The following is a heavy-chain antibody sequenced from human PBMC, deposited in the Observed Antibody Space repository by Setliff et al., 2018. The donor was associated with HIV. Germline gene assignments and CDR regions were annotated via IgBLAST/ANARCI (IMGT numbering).Heavy chain of an antibody. V-gene: IGHV3-30*01. Sequence: HPGGSLRLSCAASGFTFSSYAMHWVRQAPGKGLEWVAVISYDGSNKYYADSVKGRFTISRDNSKNTLYLQMNSLRAEDTAVYYCARSVIGYYYYGMAVWGQGTTVTVSS. D-gene: IGHD3-10*01. CDR2: ISYDGSNK. CDR1: GFTFSSYA. J-gene: IGHJ6*02. CDR3: ARSVIGYYYYGMAV.